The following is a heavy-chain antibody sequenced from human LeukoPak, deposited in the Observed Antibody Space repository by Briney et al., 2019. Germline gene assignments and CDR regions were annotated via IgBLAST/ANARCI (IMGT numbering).Heavy chain of an antibody. J-gene: IGHJ4*02. D-gene: IGHD6-6*01. CDR2: ISSSSNYI. CDR3: ARDSGDSSSSGSVDY. Sequence: GGSLRLSCAASGFTFSSYSMNWVRQAPGKGLEWVSSISSSSNYIYYADSVKGRFTISRDNSKNTLYLQMNSLRAEDTAVYYCARDSGDSSSSGSVDYWGQGTLVTVSS. CDR1: GFTFSSYS. V-gene: IGHV3-21*01.